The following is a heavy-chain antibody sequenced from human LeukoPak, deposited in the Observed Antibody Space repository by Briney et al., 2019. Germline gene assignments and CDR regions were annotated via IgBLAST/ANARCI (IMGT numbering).Heavy chain of an antibody. CDR2: VRNDGTTE. J-gene: IGHJ4*02. CDR1: GFTFSSYG. CDR3: ATDGSHYDIES. Sequence: GSLRLSCAASGFTFSSYGMHWVRQAPGKGLEWVAIVRNDGTTEYYTDSVKGRFTISRDNSKSTVYLQINSLRAEDTAVYYCATDGSHYDIESWGEGTLVSVSS. D-gene: IGHD3-10*01. V-gene: IGHV3-30*02.